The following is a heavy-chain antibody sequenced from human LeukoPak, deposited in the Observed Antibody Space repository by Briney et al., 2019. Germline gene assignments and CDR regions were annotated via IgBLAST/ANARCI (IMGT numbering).Heavy chain of an antibody. V-gene: IGHV3-23*01. CDR3: AKDRPYYYDSSGPKKGPVLDAFDI. CDR2: ISGSGGST. CDR1: GFTFSSYA. Sequence: GGSLRPSCAASGFTFSSYAMSWVRQAPGKGLEWVSAISGSGGSTYYADSVNGRFTISRANSKNTMYLQMNSLRAEDTAVYYCAKDRPYYYDSSGPKKGPVLDAFDIWGQGTMVTVSS. D-gene: IGHD3-22*01. J-gene: IGHJ3*02.